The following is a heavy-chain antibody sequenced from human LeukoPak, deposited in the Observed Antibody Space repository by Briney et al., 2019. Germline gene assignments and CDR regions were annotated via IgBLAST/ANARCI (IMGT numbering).Heavy chain of an antibody. D-gene: IGHD5-18*01. Sequence: PSETLSLTCTVSGGSISSYYWSWIRQPPGKGLEWIAYVRDNGENNYNPSLKSRVAISVDTANNQISLRLNFVTAADTAIYYCARQPANTAAFDIWGLGTMVAVSS. CDR1: GGSISSYY. CDR3: ARQPANTAAFDI. V-gene: IGHV4-59*08. CDR2: VRDNGEN. J-gene: IGHJ3*02.